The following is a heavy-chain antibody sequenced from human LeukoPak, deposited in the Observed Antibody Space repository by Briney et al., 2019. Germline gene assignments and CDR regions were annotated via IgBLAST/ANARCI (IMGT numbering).Heavy chain of an antibody. Sequence: ASVKVSCKASGYTFTGYYMHWVRQAPGQGLELMGRINPNSGGTNYAQKFQGRVTMTRDTSISTAYMELSRLRSDDTAVYYCARVFDFWSGYYSYYFDYWGQGTLVTVSS. D-gene: IGHD3-3*01. J-gene: IGHJ4*02. CDR3: ARVFDFWSGYYSYYFDY. CDR2: INPNSGGT. CDR1: GYTFTGYY. V-gene: IGHV1-2*06.